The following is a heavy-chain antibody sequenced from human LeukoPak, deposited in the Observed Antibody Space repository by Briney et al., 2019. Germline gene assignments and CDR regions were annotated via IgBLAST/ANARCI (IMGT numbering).Heavy chain of an antibody. CDR1: GGTFSSYV. J-gene: IGHJ5*02. V-gene: IGHV1-69*06. CDR2: IIPIFGTA. Sequence: VASVKVSCKASGGTFSSYVINWVRQAPGQGLEWMGGIIPIFGTANYAQKFQGRVTITADKSTSTAYMGLSRLRAEDTAVYYCARGRGITMVRGVITWFDPWGQGTLVTVSS. CDR3: ARGRGITMVRGVITWFDP. D-gene: IGHD3-10*01.